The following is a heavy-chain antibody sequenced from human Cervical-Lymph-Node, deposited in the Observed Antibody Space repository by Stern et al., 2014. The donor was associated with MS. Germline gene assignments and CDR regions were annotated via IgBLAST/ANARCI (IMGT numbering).Heavy chain of an antibody. D-gene: IGHD1-26*01. CDR3: ATTRWDLFTWNWFDP. V-gene: IGHV4-61*02. CDR2: IHDSGST. CDR1: GGSISSSGYY. Sequence: QVQLVQSGPGLVKPSQTLSLTCTVSGGSISSSGYYWSWIRQPADKRLEWIGRIHDSGSTYYNPSLKSRVPISMETAKHQFSLKLPSVTAADTAVYYCATTRWDLFTWNWFDPWGQGTLVTVSS. J-gene: IGHJ5*02.